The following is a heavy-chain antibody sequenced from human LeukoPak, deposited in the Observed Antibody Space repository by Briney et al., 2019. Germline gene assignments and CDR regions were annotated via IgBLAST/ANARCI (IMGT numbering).Heavy chain of an antibody. CDR2: ISAYNGNT. CDR1: GYTFTSYG. V-gene: IGHV1-18*01. Sequence: ASVKVSCKASGYTFTSYGISWVRQAPGQGLEWMGWISAYNGNTNYAQKFQGRVTMTRDTSTSTVYMELSSLRSEDTAVYYCARENYSGHFDYWGQRTLVTVSS. CDR3: ARENYSGHFDY. J-gene: IGHJ4*02. D-gene: IGHD5-12*01.